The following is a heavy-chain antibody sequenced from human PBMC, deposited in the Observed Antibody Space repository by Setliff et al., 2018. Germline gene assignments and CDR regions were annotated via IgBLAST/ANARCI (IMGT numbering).Heavy chain of an antibody. CDR2: IGPYNGNT. J-gene: IGHJ6*02. Sequence: ASVKVSCKASGYTFTRYGISWVRQAPGKGFEWMGWIGPYNGNTYYAQKFQGRVAITTDTSTSTAYMELRSLRSDDTAMFYCARVVYYASGSSLSYGMDVWGQGTAVTVSS. V-gene: IGHV1-18*01. CDR1: GYTFTRYG. D-gene: IGHD3-10*01. CDR3: ARVVYYASGSSLSYGMDV.